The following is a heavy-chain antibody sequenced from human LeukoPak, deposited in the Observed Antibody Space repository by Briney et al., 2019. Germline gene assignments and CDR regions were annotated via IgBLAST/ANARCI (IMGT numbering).Heavy chain of an antibody. Sequence: GGSLRLSCVASGFTFSSYSMNWVRQAPGKGLEWVSYISSSSSIIYYADSVKGRITISRDNSKNTLYLQMNSLRVEDTAVYYCAKESVGTDAFDIWGQGTMVTVSS. J-gene: IGHJ3*02. V-gene: IGHV3-48*01. D-gene: IGHD1-1*01. CDR1: GFTFSSYS. CDR2: ISSSSSII. CDR3: AKESVGTDAFDI.